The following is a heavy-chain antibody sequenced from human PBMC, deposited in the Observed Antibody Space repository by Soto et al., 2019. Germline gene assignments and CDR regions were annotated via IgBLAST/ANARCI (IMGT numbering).Heavy chain of an antibody. Sequence: QVHLQESGPGLVKPSETLSLTGSVSGGSINNHYWSWIRQPPGKGLECIGYFYYTGSTNYNPSLKCRVTRSVDTSNNQFSLNLTSLTAADTAIYYCARANWYSEYWGQGTLVTVSS. D-gene: IGHD7-27*01. CDR1: GGSINNHY. V-gene: IGHV4-59*11. CDR2: FYYTGST. J-gene: IGHJ4*02. CDR3: ARANWYSEY.